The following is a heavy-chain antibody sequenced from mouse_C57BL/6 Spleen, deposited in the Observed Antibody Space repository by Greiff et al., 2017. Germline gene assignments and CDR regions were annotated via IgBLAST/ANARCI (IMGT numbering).Heavy chain of an antibody. D-gene: IGHD2-5*01. CDR3: ARRGDPYHSNYVDYAMDY. CDR1: GYTFTSYW. J-gene: IGHJ4*01. V-gene: IGHV1-53*01. CDR2: INPSNGGT. Sequence: VKLVESGTELVKPGASVKLSCKASGYTFTSYWMHWVKQRPGQGLEWIGNINPSNGGTNYNEKFKSKATLTVDKSSSTAYMQLSSLTSEDSAVYYCARRGDPYHSNYVDYAMDYWGQGTSVTVSS.